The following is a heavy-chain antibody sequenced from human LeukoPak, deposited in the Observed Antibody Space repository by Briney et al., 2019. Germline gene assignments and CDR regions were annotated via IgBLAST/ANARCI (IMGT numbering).Heavy chain of an antibody. CDR2: ISTYNGNT. CDR1: RYTFVSYG. Sequence: ASVKVSCKASRYTFVSYGINWVRQAPGQRPEWMGWISTYNGNTKYALKFQDRVTLTRDTSTTTAYMELRSLTSDDRAVYYCTRASFDHWGQGTLVIVSS. J-gene: IGHJ4*02. CDR3: TRASFDH. V-gene: IGHV1-18*01.